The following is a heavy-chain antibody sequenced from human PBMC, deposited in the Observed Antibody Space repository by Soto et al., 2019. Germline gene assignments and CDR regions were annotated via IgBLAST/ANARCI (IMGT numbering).Heavy chain of an antibody. D-gene: IGHD2-2*01. J-gene: IGHJ6*02. V-gene: IGHV3-30*03. CDR3: AREEYQLRHYYYYYGMDV. Sequence: PGGSLRLSCAASGFTFSSYGMHWVRQAPGKGLEWVALISYDGSNKYYVDSVKGRFTISRDNSKNTLYLQMNSLRAEDTAVYYCAREEYQLRHYYYYYGMDVWGQGTTVTVSS. CDR2: ISYDGSNK. CDR1: GFTFSSYG.